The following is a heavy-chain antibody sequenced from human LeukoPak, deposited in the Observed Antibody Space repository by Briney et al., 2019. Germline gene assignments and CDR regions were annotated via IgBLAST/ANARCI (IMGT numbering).Heavy chain of an antibody. J-gene: IGHJ4*02. D-gene: IGHD1-26*01. Sequence: GGTLRLSCAASGFTFSSYGMSWVRQAPGKGLEWVSAISGSGGSTYYADSVKGRFTISKDNSKNTLYLQMNSLRAEDTAVYYCAKGGIAYSKIPRGLYFDYWGQGTLVTVSS. CDR2: ISGSGGST. V-gene: IGHV3-23*01. CDR1: GFTFSSYG. CDR3: AKGGIAYSKIPRGLYFDY.